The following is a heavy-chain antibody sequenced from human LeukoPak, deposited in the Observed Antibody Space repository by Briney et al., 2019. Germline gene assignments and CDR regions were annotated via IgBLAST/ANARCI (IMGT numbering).Heavy chain of an antibody. CDR3: ARLPARRVVTTTSYFDS. CDR1: GGSISGNYY. V-gene: IGHV4-4*07. CDR2: IYARGNT. D-gene: IGHD2-21*02. Sequence: KSSETLSLTCTVSGGSISGNYYWSWIRQPAGKGLEWIGRIYARGNTNYNPSLKSRVTISVDTSKNQFSLRLSSVTAADTAVYYCARLPARRVVTTTSYFDSWGQGILVTVSS. J-gene: IGHJ4*02.